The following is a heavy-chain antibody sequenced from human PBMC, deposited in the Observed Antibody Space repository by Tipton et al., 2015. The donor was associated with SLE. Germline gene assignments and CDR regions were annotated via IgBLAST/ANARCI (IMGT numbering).Heavy chain of an antibody. V-gene: IGHV3-7*05. CDR3: ARGGYGDPGHSYFDY. Sequence: SLRLSCAASGFTFGSHWMSWVRQAPGKGLEWVAHIKEDGSEKNYVDSVMGRFAISRDNSKNSLFLQLNSLRAEDTAVYYCARGGYGDPGHSYFDYWGQGTLVTVSS. J-gene: IGHJ4*02. CDR1: GFTFGSHW. D-gene: IGHD4-17*01. CDR2: IKEDGSEK.